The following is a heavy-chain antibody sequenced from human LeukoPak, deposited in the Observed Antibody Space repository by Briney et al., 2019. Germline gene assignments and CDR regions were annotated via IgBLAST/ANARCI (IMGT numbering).Heavy chain of an antibody. CDR1: GGSISSSSYY. CDR2: IYYSGST. J-gene: IGHJ6*02. CDR3: ARDSIAAAGTFGVLPYGMDV. Sequence: SETLSLTCTVSGGSISSSSYYWGWIRQPPGEGLEWIGSIYYSGSTNYNPSLKSRVTISVDTSKNQFSLKLSSVTAADTAVYYCARDSIAAAGTFGVLPYGMDVWGQGTTVTVSS. D-gene: IGHD6-13*01. V-gene: IGHV4-39*07.